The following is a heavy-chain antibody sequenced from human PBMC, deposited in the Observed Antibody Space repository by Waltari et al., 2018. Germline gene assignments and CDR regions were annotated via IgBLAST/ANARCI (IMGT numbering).Heavy chain of an antibody. V-gene: IGHV3-23*01. Sequence: VHLLESGGGLVQPGGSLRLSCAASVFTFIIFAMSWVRQAPWKGLEWVSAISGSGGSTYYADSVKGRFTISRDNSKNTLYLQMNSLRAEDTAVYYCASPYYYDSSGPIFFDYWGQGTLVTVSS. D-gene: IGHD3-22*01. CDR2: ISGSGGST. CDR3: ASPYYYDSSGPIFFDY. J-gene: IGHJ4*02. CDR1: VFTFIIFA.